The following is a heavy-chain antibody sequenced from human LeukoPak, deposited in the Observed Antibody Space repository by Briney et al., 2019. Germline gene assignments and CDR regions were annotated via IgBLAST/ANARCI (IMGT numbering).Heavy chain of an antibody. V-gene: IGHV1-2*02. J-gene: IGHJ4*02. Sequence: GASVKVSCKSSGYTFTVYNMHWVRQPPAPGLGWMGWINTNSGGTKYAQKFQGRVTMTRDTSISTAYMELSRLRSDDTAVYYCARRAYCTNGVCYTGGVVYWGQGTLVTVSS. CDR3: ARRAYCTNGVCYTGGVVY. CDR1: GYTFTVYN. CDR2: INTNSGGT. D-gene: IGHD2-8*01.